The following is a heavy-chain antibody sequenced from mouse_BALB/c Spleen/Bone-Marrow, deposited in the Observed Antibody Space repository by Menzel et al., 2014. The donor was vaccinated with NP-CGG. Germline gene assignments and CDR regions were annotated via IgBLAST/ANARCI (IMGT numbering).Heavy chain of an antibody. J-gene: IGHJ4*01. D-gene: IGHD2-14*01. V-gene: IGHV1-15*01. CDR2: IDPETGGT. CDR3: RAYYRYDGYVMDY. Sequence: QVHVKQSGAELVRPGASVTLSCKASGYTFTDYEMHWVKQTPVHGLEWIGAIDPETGGTAYNQKFKGKATLTADKSSSTAYMELRSLTSEDSAVYYCRAYYRYDGYVMDYWGQGTSVTVSS. CDR1: GYTFTDYE.